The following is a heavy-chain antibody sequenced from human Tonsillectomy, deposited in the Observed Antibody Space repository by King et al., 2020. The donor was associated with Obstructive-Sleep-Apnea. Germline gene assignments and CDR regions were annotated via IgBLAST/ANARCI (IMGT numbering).Heavy chain of an antibody. Sequence: VQLVESGGGVVQPGRSLRLSCAASGFTFSSYGMHWVRQAPGKGLEWVALIWYDGSNKYYADSVKGRFTISRDNSKNTLYLQMSSLRAEDTAVYYCAKPGDRCSSTSCLGYFDYWGQGTLVTVSS. CDR1: GFTFSSYG. CDR3: AKPGDRCSSTSCLGYFDY. CDR2: IWYDGSNK. V-gene: IGHV3-33*06. D-gene: IGHD2-2*01. J-gene: IGHJ4*02.